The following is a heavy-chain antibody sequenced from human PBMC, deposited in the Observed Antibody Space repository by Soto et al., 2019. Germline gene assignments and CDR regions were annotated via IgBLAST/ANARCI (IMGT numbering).Heavy chain of an antibody. CDR2: IYYSGST. CDR3: ARDGPEYYDSSKLKNDI. Sequence: QVQLQESGPGLVKPSQTLSLTCTVSGGSISSGDYYWSWIRQPPGKGLEWIGYIYYSGSTYYNPSLKSRVTISVDTSKNQFSLKLSSVTAADTAVYYCARDGPEYYDSSKLKNDIWGQGTMVTVSS. V-gene: IGHV4-30-4*01. D-gene: IGHD3-22*01. CDR1: GGSISSGDYY. J-gene: IGHJ3*02.